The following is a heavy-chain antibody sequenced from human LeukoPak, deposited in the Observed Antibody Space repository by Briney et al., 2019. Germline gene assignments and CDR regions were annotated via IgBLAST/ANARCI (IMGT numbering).Heavy chain of an antibody. CDR3: ARGSYYYGSGSYYRYYYYYYMDV. CDR2: ISSSGTYT. D-gene: IGHD3-10*01. CDR1: GFTFNTYS. V-gene: IGHV3-21*01. J-gene: IGHJ6*03. Sequence: KPGGSLRLSCAASGFTFNTYSMNWVRQAPGKGLEWVSSISSSGTYTYYADSVKGRFTISRDNAKNSLYLQMNSLRAEDTAVYYCARGSYYYGSGSYYRYYYYYYMDVWGKGTTVTISS.